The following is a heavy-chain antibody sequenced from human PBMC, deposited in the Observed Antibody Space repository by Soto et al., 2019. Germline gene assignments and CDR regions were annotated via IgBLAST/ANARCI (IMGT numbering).Heavy chain of an antibody. CDR2: IRSNSDGGTT. J-gene: IGHJ3*02. CDR3: STTKAGTNTFGI. CDR1: GFTFTNAW. V-gene: IGHV3-15*07. D-gene: IGHD1-7*01. Sequence: LGGSLRLSCEASGFTFTNAWMNWVRQAPGQGLEWVGRIRSNSDGGTTDYAAPVKGRFSISRDDSKNTLYLQMNSLKTEDTAVYYCSTTKAGTNTFGIWGQGTMVTVSS.